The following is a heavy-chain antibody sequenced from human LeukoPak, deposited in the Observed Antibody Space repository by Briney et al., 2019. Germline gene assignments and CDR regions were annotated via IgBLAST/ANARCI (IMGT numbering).Heavy chain of an antibody. Sequence: PGGSLRLSCAASGFTFSSYWMSWVRQAPGKGLEWVANIKQDGSEKYYVDSVKGRFTISRDNAKNSLYLQMNSLRAEDTAVYYCARPDYYDSSGYPPTRFDYWGQGTLVTVSS. D-gene: IGHD3-22*01. J-gene: IGHJ4*02. CDR3: ARPDYYDSSGYPPTRFDY. CDR1: GFTFSSYW. CDR2: IKQDGSEK. V-gene: IGHV3-7*01.